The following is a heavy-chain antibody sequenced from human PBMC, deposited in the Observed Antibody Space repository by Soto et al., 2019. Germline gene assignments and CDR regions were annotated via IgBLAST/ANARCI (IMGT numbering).Heavy chain of an antibody. J-gene: IGHJ6*02. CDR3: ERVNYGNYYYYYGMDV. CDR1: GGSISNYY. V-gene: IGHV4-59*01. CDR2: IYYSGST. D-gene: IGHD4-17*01. Sequence: PSETLSLTCTVSGGSISNYYWSWIRQPPGKGLEWIGYIYYSGSTNYNPSLKSRVTISVDTSKYQFSLKLNSVTAADTALYYCERVNYGNYYYYYGMDVWGQGTTVTVSS.